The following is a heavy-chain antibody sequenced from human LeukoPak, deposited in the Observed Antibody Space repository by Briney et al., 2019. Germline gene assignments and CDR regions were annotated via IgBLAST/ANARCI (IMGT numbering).Heavy chain of an antibody. V-gene: IGHV3-30*02. D-gene: IGHD5/OR15-5a*01. CDR3: AKDRGSSVYVEHLDY. CDR2: LQFDGSNK. CDR1: GFTFSIYG. J-gene: IGHJ4*02. Sequence: GGSLRLSCAASGFTFSIYGMHWVRQAPGKGLEWVAFLQFDGSNKNYGDSVKGRFTISRDNSKHTLYLQMNNLRSEDTAVYYCAKDRGSSVYVEHLDYWGQGTLVSVSS.